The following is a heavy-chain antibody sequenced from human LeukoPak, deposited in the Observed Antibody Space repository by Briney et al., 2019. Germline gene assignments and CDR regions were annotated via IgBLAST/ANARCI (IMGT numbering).Heavy chain of an antibody. CDR1: GFTFSAYA. V-gene: IGHV3-7*01. Sequence: PGGSLSLSCAASGFTFSAYAMSWVRQAPGKGLECVAIIKQDGSEKYYVDSVKGRFTMARDNAKNSLHLQMNILRAEDTAVYYCARGGSHDALDIWGQGTMVTVSS. CDR3: ARGGSHDALDI. J-gene: IGHJ3*02. CDR2: IKQDGSEK.